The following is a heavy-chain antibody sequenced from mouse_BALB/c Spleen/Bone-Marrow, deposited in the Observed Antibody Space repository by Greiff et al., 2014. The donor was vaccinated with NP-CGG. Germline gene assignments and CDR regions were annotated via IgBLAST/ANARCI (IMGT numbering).Heavy chain of an antibody. CDR1: GFNIKDTY. CDR2: IDPANGNT. CDR3: AIYYYGSSGFAY. V-gene: IGHV14-3*02. Sequence: VQLQQSGAELVKPGASVKLSCTASGFNIKDTYMHWVKQRPEQGLEWIGRIDPANGNTKYDPKFQGKATITAGTSSNTAHLQLSSLTSEDTAVYYCAIYYYGSSGFAYWGQGTLVTVSA. D-gene: IGHD1-1*01. J-gene: IGHJ3*01.